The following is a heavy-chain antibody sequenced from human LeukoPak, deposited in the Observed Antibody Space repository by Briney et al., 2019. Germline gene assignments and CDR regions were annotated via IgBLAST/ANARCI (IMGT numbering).Heavy chain of an antibody. Sequence: GGSLRLSCAASGFTFSDYHMSWIRQAPGKGLEWVSYISSSGSTIYYADSVKGRFTISRDNAKNSLYLQMNSLRAEDTAVYYCAREGVTVVTRYLDYWGQGTLVTVSS. CDR1: GFTFSDYH. CDR3: AREGVTVVTRYLDY. D-gene: IGHD4-23*01. V-gene: IGHV3-11*04. CDR2: ISSSGSTI. J-gene: IGHJ4*02.